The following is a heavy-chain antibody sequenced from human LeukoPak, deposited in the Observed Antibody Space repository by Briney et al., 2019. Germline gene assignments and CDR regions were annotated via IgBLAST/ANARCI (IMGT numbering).Heavy chain of an antibody. CDR1: GGSFSGYY. CDR2: INHSGST. J-gene: IGHJ3*02. CDR3: AGPSITMIVVDDAFDI. D-gene: IGHD3-22*01. Sequence: SETLSLTCAVYGGSFSGYYWSWIRQPPGKGLEWIGEINHSGSTNYNPSLKSRVTISVDTSKNQFSLKLSSVTAADTAVYYCAGPSITMIVVDDAFDIWGQGTMVTVSS. V-gene: IGHV4-34*01.